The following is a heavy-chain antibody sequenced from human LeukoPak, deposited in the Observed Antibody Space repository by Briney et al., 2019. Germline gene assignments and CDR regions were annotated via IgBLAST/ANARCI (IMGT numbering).Heavy chain of an antibody. V-gene: IGHV4-61*02. CDR2: ISSSGST. CDR1: GDSISSGDYY. D-gene: IGHD3-22*01. J-gene: IGHJ3*02. Sequence: SETLSLTCTVSGDSISSGDYYWSWIRQPDGKGLDWIVRISSSGSTNYNPSLKSRVTISVDTSKNQFSLKLSSVTAADTAVYFCARGPYSYDSSGAFDIWGQGTVVTVSS. CDR3: ARGPYSYDSSGAFDI.